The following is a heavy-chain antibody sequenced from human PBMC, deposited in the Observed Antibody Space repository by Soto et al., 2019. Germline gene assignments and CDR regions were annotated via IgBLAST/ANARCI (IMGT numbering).Heavy chain of an antibody. CDR2: MNPNSGNT. J-gene: IGHJ5*02. CDR3: ARGPRYYESGVRFDP. V-gene: IGHV1-8*01. D-gene: IGHD3-9*01. Sequence: GASVNVSCKASGYTFTSYDINWVRQATGQGLEWMGWMNPNSGNTDYAQKFQGRVTMTRNTSISTVYMELSSLRSEDTAVYYCARGPRYYESGVRFDPWGQGTLVTVSS. CDR1: GYTFTSYD.